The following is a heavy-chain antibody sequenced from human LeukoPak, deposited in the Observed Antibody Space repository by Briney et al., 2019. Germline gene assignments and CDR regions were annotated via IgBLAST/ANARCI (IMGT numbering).Heavy chain of an antibody. CDR3: ARGLYSSSP. D-gene: IGHD6-6*01. Sequence: GGSLRLSCAASGFTFSSYPMSWVRQAPGKGLEWVSAISDSGFTYYEDFVKGRFTISRDNSKNTLYLQMNSLRAEYTAVYYCARGLYSSSPWGQGTLVTVSS. CDR1: GFTFSSYP. V-gene: IGHV3-23*01. J-gene: IGHJ4*02. CDR2: ISDSGFT.